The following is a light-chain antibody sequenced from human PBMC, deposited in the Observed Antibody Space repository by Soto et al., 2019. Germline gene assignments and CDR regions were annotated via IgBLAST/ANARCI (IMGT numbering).Light chain of an antibody. J-gene: IGKJ5*01. CDR1: QSIRNN. V-gene: IGKV3-20*01. CDR3: QQYGSSPIT. CDR2: GAS. Sequence: EIVMTQSPATLSVSPGERATLSCRASQSIRNNLVWYQQKPGQAPRLLIYGASTRATGIPDRFSGSGSGTDFTLTISRLEPEDFAVYYCQQYGSSPITFGQGTRLEIK.